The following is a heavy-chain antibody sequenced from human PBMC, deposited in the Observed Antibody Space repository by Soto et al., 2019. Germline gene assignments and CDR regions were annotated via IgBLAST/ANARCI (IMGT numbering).Heavy chain of an antibody. Sequence: GGSLRLSCAASGFTFSSYSMNWVRQAPGKGLEWVSSISSSSSYIYYADSVKGRFTISRDNAKNSLYLQMNSLRAEDTAVYYCAREGGGFGVVNPWRGYYYGMDVWGQGTTVTVSS. CDR3: AREGGGFGVVNPWRGYYYGMDV. D-gene: IGHD3-3*01. CDR2: ISSSSSYI. CDR1: GFTFSSYS. V-gene: IGHV3-21*01. J-gene: IGHJ6*02.